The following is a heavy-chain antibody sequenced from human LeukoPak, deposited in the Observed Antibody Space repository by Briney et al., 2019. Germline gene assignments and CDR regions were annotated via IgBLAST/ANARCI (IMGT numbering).Heavy chain of an antibody. Sequence: SVKVSCNASGDIFNSYSVSWVRQAPGQGLEWMGGIIPIFGSTNYAQKFQGRVTITTDQSTRTAYMELNSLSSDDTAVYYCARVGRSRGSLPNSYFYMDVWGKGTTVTVSS. D-gene: IGHD1-26*01. V-gene: IGHV1-69*05. CDR1: GDIFNSYS. CDR3: ARVGRSRGSLPNSYFYMDV. J-gene: IGHJ6*03. CDR2: IIPIFGST.